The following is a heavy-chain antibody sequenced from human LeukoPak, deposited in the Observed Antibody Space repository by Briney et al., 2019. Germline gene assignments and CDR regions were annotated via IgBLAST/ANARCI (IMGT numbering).Heavy chain of an antibody. CDR2: ISANGDNT. J-gene: IGHJ5*02. Sequence: PGGSLRLSCSASGFTFSGSAMHWVRQAPGKGPEFVSGISANGDNTYYGGSVKVRFTISRDNSKNTVHLQMSSLSPEDTAVYYCVRDLTWGQGTLVIVSS. CDR1: GFTFSGSA. CDR3: VRDLT. V-gene: IGHV3-64D*06.